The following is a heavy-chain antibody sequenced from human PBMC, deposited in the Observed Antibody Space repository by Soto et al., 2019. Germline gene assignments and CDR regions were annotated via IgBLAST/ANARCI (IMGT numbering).Heavy chain of an antibody. CDR1: GDSISSGDYY. CDR3: TRSPGPYFHS. V-gene: IGHV4-30-4*01. Sequence: PSETLSLTCTVSGDSISSGDYYWSWVRQPPGKGLEWIAFISYSGSTYYNPSLQSRLTMSVDMSKNHFTLELNSVTVADTAVYYCTRSPGPYFHSWGQGTLVTVSS. J-gene: IGHJ4*02. CDR2: ISYSGST. D-gene: IGHD7-27*01.